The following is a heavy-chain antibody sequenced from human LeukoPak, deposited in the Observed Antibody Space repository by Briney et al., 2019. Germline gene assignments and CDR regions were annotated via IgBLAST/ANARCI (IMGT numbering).Heavy chain of an antibody. V-gene: IGHV1-18*01. CDR3: ATVRYYYDSSGYYHLLYFDY. CDR1: GYTFTSYG. CDR2: ISAYNGNT. J-gene: IGHJ4*02. D-gene: IGHD3-22*01. Sequence: GASVKVSCKASGYTFTSYGISWVRQAPGQGLEWMGWISAYNGNTNYAQKLQGRVTMTEDTSTDTAYMELSSLRSEDTAVYYCATVRYYYDSSGYYHLLYFDYWGQGTLVTVSS.